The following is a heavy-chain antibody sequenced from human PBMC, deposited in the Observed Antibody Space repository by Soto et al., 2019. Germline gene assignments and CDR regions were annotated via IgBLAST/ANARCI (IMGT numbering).Heavy chain of an antibody. D-gene: IGHD6-19*01. V-gene: IGHV4-61*08. Sequence: LSLTCTVSGGSVMSGGYYWSWIRQPPGKGLECIGYISGSGSTNYNASLKSRVTISVDTSKNQFSLKLTSVTAADTAVYYCAKDYSSVWSRGIDFWRQGTPVTVSS. CDR2: ISGSGST. CDR1: GGSVMSGGYY. CDR3: AKDYSSVWSRGIDF. J-gene: IGHJ4*02.